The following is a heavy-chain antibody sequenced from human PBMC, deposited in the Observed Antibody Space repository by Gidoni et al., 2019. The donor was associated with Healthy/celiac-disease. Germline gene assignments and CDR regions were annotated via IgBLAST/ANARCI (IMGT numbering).Heavy chain of an antibody. CDR3: ARSTMYYYDSSGDP. CDR1: GYTFTGSY. V-gene: IGHV1-2*02. D-gene: IGHD3-22*01. CDR2: INPNRGGT. J-gene: IGHJ5*02. Sequence: QVQLVQSGAEVKKPGASVKVSCKASGYTFTGSYMHWVRQAPGQGLEWMGWINPNRGGTNYAQKFQGRVTMTRDTSISTAYMELSRLRSDDTAVYYCARSTMYYYDSSGDPWGQGTLVTVSS.